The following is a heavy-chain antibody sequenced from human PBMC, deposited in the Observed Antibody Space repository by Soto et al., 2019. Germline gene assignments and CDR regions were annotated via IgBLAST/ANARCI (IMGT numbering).Heavy chain of an antibody. CDR2: ISGSGGST. D-gene: IGHD3-22*01. CDR3: AKDLVDYDSSGYYYVNFDY. Sequence: GGSLRLSCAASGFTFSSYAMSWVRQAPGKGLEWVSAISGSGGSTYYADSVKGRFTISRDNSKNTLYLQMNSLRAEDTAVYYCAKDLVDYDSSGYYYVNFDYWGQGTLVTVSS. V-gene: IGHV3-23*01. J-gene: IGHJ4*02. CDR1: GFTFSSYA.